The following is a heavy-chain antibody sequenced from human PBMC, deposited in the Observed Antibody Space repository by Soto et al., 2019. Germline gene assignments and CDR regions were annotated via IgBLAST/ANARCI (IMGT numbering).Heavy chain of an antibody. D-gene: IGHD1-7*01. Sequence: GGSLRLSCATSGLTFSNYAMSWVRQAPGGGLEWVSSMSGSSSTTYYADSVRGRFTISRDRSKNTLYLQMSSLRAEDTALYYCAKNTERELPRVIDFWGQGTLVTV. CDR1: GLTFSNYA. CDR3: AKNTERELPRVIDF. J-gene: IGHJ4*02. CDR2: MSGSSSTT. V-gene: IGHV3-23*01.